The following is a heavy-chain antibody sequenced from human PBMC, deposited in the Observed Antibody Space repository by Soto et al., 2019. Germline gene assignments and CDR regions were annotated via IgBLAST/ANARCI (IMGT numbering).Heavy chain of an antibody. J-gene: IGHJ3*02. D-gene: IGHD6-13*01. CDR1: SGSISSSNW. V-gene: IGHV4-4*02. Sequence: QVQLQESGPGLMKPSGTLSLTCAVSSGSISSSNWWSWVRQPPGKGLEWIGEIYHSGSTNYSPSLKSRVTISVDKSKNRFSLKLSSVTAADTAVYYCARDIIVGATGTGAFDIWGQGTMVTVSS. CDR3: ARDIIVGATGTGAFDI. CDR2: IYHSGST.